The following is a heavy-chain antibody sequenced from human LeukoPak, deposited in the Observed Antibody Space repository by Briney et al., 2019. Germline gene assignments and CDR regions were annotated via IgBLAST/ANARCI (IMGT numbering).Heavy chain of an antibody. J-gene: IGHJ4*02. Sequence: GGSLRLSCAASGCSFSTNWLDWIRQAPGKGLEWVANIKQDGSAKHYVDSVKGRFTISRDNAKNSLYLQMNSLTVDDTAVYYCAKEGDWTHEYWGQGTLVIVSS. CDR1: GCSFSTNW. D-gene: IGHD1-1*01. CDR2: IKQDGSAK. V-gene: IGHV3-7*03. CDR3: AKEGDWTHEY.